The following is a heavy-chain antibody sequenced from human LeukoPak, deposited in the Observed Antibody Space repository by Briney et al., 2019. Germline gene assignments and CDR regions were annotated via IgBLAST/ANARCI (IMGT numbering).Heavy chain of an antibody. CDR3: AREKVAVAFNWFDP. Sequence: PSETLSLTCTVSGVSISSYYWSWIRQPAGKGLEWIGRIYTSGSTNYNPSLKSRVTMSVDTSKNQFSLKLSSVTAADTAVYYCAREKVAVAFNWFDPWGQGTLVTVSS. D-gene: IGHD6-19*01. V-gene: IGHV4-4*07. CDR2: IYTSGST. CDR1: GVSISSYY. J-gene: IGHJ5*02.